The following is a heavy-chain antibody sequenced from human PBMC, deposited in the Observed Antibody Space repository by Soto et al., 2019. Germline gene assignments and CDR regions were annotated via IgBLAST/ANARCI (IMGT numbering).Heavy chain of an antibody. CDR1: GGTVNTYA. V-gene: IGHV1-69*19. CDR3: AREVQVHTPAFVY. CDR2: ISPMFGAA. J-gene: IGHJ4*02. Sequence: QVQLVQSGAEMKKPGSSVKVSCQSSGGTVNTYAMNWVRQAPGQGPEWMGDISPMFGAANYAPKFQGRVTITADESTGTSYMQLSSLTSEYTALYFCAREVQVHTPAFVYWGQGTLVTVSS. D-gene: IGHD3-10*01.